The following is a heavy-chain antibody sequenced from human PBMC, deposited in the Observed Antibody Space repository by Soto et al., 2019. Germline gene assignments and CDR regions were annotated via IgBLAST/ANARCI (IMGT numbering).Heavy chain of an antibody. CDR3: ARVVAAAGYYGMDV. J-gene: IGHJ6*02. D-gene: IGHD6-13*01. V-gene: IGHV4-31*03. Sequence: SETLSLTCTVSGGSISSGGYYWSWIRQHPGKGLEWIGYVYYSGSTYYNPSLKSRVTISVDTSKNQFSLKLSSVTAADTAVYYCARVVAAAGYYGMDVWGQGTTVTVSS. CDR2: VYYSGST. CDR1: GGSISSGGYY.